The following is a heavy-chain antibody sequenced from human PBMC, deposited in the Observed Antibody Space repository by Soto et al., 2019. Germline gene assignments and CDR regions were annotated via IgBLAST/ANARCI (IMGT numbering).Heavy chain of an antibody. D-gene: IGHD3-10*01. CDR1: GGSISSGGYY. Sequence: SETLSLTCTVSGGSISSGGYYWSWIRQHPGKGLEWIGYIYYSGSTYYNPSLKSRVTISVDTSKNQFTLKLSSVTAADTVVYYCAREAYGSGSYYNNYYYGMDVWGQGTTVTVSS. CDR2: IYYSGST. J-gene: IGHJ6*02. CDR3: AREAYGSGSYYNNYYYGMDV. V-gene: IGHV4-31*03.